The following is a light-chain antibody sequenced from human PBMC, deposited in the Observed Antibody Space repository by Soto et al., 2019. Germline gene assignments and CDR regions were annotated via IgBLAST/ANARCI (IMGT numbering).Light chain of an antibody. CDR3: TSYTSNSTPYV. J-gene: IGLJ1*01. CDR1: SSDVGAYTY. Sequence: QSVLTQPASVSGFPGQSITISCTGTSSDVGAYTYVSWYQQHPGKAPKLMIYDVSNRPSGVSNRFSGSKSGNTAFLIISGLQAEDEADYYCTSYTSNSTPYVFGGGTKVTVL. V-gene: IGLV2-14*01. CDR2: DVS.